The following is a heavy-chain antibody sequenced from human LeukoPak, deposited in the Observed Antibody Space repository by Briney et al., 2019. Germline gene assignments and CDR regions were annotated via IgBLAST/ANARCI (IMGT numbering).Heavy chain of an antibody. J-gene: IGHJ6*02. D-gene: IGHD3-10*01. CDR3: ARDKKVRGVIHDYYYYYGMDV. Sequence: GGSLRLSRAASGFTFSSYGMHWVRQAPGKGLEWVAVIWYDGSNKYYADSVKGRFTISRDNSKNTLYLQMNSLRAEDTAVYYCARDKKVRGVIHDYYYYYGMDVWGQGTTVTVSS. CDR2: IWYDGSNK. CDR1: GFTFSSYG. V-gene: IGHV3-33*01.